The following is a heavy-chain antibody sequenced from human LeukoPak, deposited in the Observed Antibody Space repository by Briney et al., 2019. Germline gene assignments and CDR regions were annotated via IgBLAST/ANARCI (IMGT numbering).Heavy chain of an antibody. CDR1: GFTFSSYA. J-gene: IGHJ4*02. D-gene: IGHD2-15*01. CDR2: ISYDGSNK. Sequence: GGSLRLSCAASGFTFSSYAMHWVRQAPGKGLEWVAVISYDGSNKYYPDSVKGRFTISRDNSKNTLYLQMNSLRAEDTAVYYCARSVVVVAASIYWGQGTLVTVSS. V-gene: IGHV3-30*01. CDR3: ARSVVVVAASIY.